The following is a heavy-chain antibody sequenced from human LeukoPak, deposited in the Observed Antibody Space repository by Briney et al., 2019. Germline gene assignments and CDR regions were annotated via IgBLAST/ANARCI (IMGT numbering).Heavy chain of an antibody. CDR3: ARGKYSSLTDY. CDR1: GFTFSSYE. D-gene: IGHD6-6*01. Sequence: PGGSLRLSCAASGFTFSSYEMNWVRQAPGKGLEWVSYISSSGSTIYYADSVKGRFTISRDNAKNTLYLQMNSLRAEDTAVYYCARGKYSSLTDYWGQGTLVTVSS. CDR2: ISSSGSTI. V-gene: IGHV3-48*03. J-gene: IGHJ4*02.